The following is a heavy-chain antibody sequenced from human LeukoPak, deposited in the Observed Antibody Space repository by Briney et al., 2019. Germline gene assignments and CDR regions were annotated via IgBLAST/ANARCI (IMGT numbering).Heavy chain of an antibody. CDR2: ISGSGGST. CDR1: GFTFSSYA. Sequence: GGSLRLSCAASGFTFSSYAMSGVRQAPGKGLEWVSAISGSGGSTYYVDSVKGRFTISRDNSKNTLYLQMNSLRAEDTAVYYCAKFPLLVTITEFDYWGQGTLVTVSS. V-gene: IGHV3-23*01. D-gene: IGHD3-9*01. J-gene: IGHJ4*02. CDR3: AKFPLLVTITEFDY.